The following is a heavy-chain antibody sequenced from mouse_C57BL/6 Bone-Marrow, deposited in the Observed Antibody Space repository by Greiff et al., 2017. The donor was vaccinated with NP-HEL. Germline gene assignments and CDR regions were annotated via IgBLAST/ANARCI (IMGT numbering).Heavy chain of an antibody. D-gene: IGHD1-1*01. Sequence: QVQLQQSGPGLVQPSQSLSITCTVSGFSLTSYGVHWVRQSPGKGLEWLGVIWSGGSTDYNAAFISRLSISKDNSKSQVFFKMNSLQADDTAIYYWARNSVYYGSSYGYYFDYWGQGTTLTVSS. V-gene: IGHV2-2*01. J-gene: IGHJ2*01. CDR1: GFSLTSYG. CDR3: ARNSVYYGSSYGYYFDY. CDR2: IWSGGST.